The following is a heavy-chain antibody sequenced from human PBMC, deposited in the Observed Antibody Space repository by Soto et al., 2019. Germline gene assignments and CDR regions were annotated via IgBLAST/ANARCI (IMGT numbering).Heavy chain of an antibody. V-gene: IGHV3-33*01. J-gene: IGHJ6*02. D-gene: IGHD6-19*01. CDR1: GFTFSSYG. Sequence: GGSLRLSCAASGFTFSSYGMHWVRQAPGKGLEWVAVIWYGGSNKYYADSVKGRFTISRDNSKNTLYLQMNSLRAEDTAVYYCARESGIAVAHDGMDVWGQGTTVTVSS. CDR3: ARESGIAVAHDGMDV. CDR2: IWYGGSNK.